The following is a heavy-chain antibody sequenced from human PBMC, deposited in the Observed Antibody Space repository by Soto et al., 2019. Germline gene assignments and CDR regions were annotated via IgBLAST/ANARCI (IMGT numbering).Heavy chain of an antibody. CDR2: VSYSGNI. CDR3: ARGSSGYFPTLFWF. D-gene: IGHD3-22*01. Sequence: SETLSLTCTVSGGSISNYYWNWIRQSPGKGLEWIGYVSYSGNINYSPSLKSRVTISVDTSKNQFSLNLTSVTAADTAVYYCARGSSGYFPTLFWFWGQGTLLTVSS. V-gene: IGHV4-59*01. J-gene: IGHJ4*01. CDR1: GGSISNYY.